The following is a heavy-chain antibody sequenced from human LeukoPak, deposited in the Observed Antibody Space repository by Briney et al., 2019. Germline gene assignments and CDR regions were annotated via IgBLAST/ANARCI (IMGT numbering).Heavy chain of an antibody. V-gene: IGHV1-2*02. D-gene: IGHD6-13*01. CDR3: ARDKRVAAAGTWFDP. CDR1: GYTFTSYD. CDR2: INPNSGGT. J-gene: IGHJ5*02. Sequence: ASVKVSCKASGYTFTSYDINWVRQAPGQGLEWMGWINPNSGGTNYAQKFQGRVTMTRDTSISTAYMELSRLRSDDTAVYYCARDKRVAAAGTWFDPWGQGTLVTVSS.